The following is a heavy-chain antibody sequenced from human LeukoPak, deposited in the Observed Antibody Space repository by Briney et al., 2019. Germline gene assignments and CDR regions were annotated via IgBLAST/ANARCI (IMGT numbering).Heavy chain of an antibody. J-gene: IGHJ5*02. CDR1: GFTFSSHD. Sequence: GGSLRLFCAASGFTFSSHDMYWVRQAPGKGLEWVSGLVTNDDTYYAASVKGRFTISRDNSKNTLYLQMNSLRAEDTAVYYCARQPVSGEVERYWFDPWGQGTLVTVSS. V-gene: IGHV3-13*01. CDR2: LVTNDDT. CDR3: ARQPVSGEVERYWFDP. D-gene: IGHD6-25*01.